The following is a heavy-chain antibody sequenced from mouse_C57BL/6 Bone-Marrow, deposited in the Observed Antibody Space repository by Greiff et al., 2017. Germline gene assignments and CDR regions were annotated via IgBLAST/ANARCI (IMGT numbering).Heavy chain of an antibody. J-gene: IGHJ1*03. CDR3: ARLYYYGSSLGYFDV. V-gene: IGHV7-3*01. CDR1: GFTFTDYY. D-gene: IGHD1-1*01. Sequence: EVQLVESGGGLVQPGGSLSLSCAASGFTFTDYYMSWVRQPPGKALEWFGFISNKANGYTTEYSASVKGRFTISRDNSQSILYLQMKALRAENSATYYCARLYYYGSSLGYFDVWGTGTTVTVS. CDR2: ISNKANGYTT.